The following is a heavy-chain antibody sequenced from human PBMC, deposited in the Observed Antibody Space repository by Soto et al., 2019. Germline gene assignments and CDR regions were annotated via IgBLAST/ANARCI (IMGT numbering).Heavy chain of an antibody. Sequence: SETLSLTCAVSGGSFTSNNWWTWVRQPPGQGLEWIVEIYRTGSTNYNPSLKSRVTISLDKAENQFSLKVTSLTAADTAVYYCARARGQDPDVDTAMVTVFDYWGQGTLVTVSS. CDR2: IYRTGST. D-gene: IGHD5-18*01. J-gene: IGHJ4*02. CDR1: GGSFTSNNW. CDR3: ARARGQDPDVDTAMVTVFDY. V-gene: IGHV4-4*02.